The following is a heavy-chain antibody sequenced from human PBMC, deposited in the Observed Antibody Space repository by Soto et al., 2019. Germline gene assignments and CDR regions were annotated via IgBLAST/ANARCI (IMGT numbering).Heavy chain of an antibody. CDR1: GYTFTSYD. D-gene: IGHD3-10*01. J-gene: IGHJ2*01. Sequence: QVQLVQSGAEVKKPGASVKVSCKASGYTFTSYDINWVRQATGQGLEGMGWMNPNSGNTGFAQKFQGKVTMTKNTSISTDYMDLSSLRSEDTAVYYCARGRVRGRWYFDLWGRGPLVTHSS. CDR2: MNPNSGNT. CDR3: ARGRVRGRWYFDL. V-gene: IGHV1-8*01.